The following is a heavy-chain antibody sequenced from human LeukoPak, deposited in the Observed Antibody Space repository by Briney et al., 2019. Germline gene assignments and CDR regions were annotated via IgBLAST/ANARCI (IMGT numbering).Heavy chain of an antibody. Sequence: ASVKVSCKASGYTFTSYGISWVRQAPGQGLEWMGWISAYNGNTNYAQKLQGRVTITTDTSTSTAYMELRSLRSDDTAVYYCASPYYGSGSYLYWGQGTLVTVSS. D-gene: IGHD3-10*01. V-gene: IGHV1-18*01. J-gene: IGHJ4*02. CDR1: GYTFTSYG. CDR2: ISAYNGNT. CDR3: ASPYYGSGSYLY.